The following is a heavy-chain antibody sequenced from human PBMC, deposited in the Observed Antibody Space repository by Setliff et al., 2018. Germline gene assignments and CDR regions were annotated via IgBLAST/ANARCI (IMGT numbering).Heavy chain of an antibody. CDR1: GYSISSGYN. D-gene: IGHD7-27*01. Sequence: PSETLSLTCAVSGYSISSGYNWGWIRQPPGKGLEWIASIYYRGSTSYNSSLKSRVSISVDTSKNQFSLNLNSVTAAETAVYYCATLTGDRGVDYWGQGRLVTVSS. V-gene: IGHV4-38-2*01. CDR2: IYYRGST. CDR3: ATLTGDRGVDY. J-gene: IGHJ4*02.